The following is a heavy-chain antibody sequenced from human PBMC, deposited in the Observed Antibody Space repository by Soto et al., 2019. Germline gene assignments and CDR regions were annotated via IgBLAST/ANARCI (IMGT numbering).Heavy chain of an antibody. Sequence: ETLCLTCTVSDGSISSYYWSWIRPPPGKGLEWIGYIYYSGSTNYNPSLKSRVTISVDTSKNQFSLKLSSVTAADTAVYYCARSYRSYFDYWGQGTLVTVSS. CDR2: IYYSGST. D-gene: IGHD1-1*01. CDR1: DGSISSYY. CDR3: ARSYRSYFDY. V-gene: IGHV4-59*01. J-gene: IGHJ4*02.